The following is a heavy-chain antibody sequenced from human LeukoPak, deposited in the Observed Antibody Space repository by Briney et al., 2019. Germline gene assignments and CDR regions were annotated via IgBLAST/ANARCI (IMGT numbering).Heavy chain of an antibody. V-gene: IGHV3-33*01. D-gene: IGHD3-22*01. CDR1: GFTFSDYG. J-gene: IGHJ4*02. Sequence: PGGSLRLSCTASGFTFSDYGMHRVRQPPGKGLEWVAIIWYDGSNKKYEDSVKGRFTISRDNSKNTLYLQMNSLRAEDTAVYYCARGVDYYENSGTIDYWGQGTLVTVSS. CDR3: ARGVDYYENSGTIDY. CDR2: IWYDGSNK.